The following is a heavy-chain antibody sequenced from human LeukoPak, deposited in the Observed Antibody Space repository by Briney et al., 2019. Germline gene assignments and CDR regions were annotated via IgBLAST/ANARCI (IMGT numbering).Heavy chain of an antibody. D-gene: IGHD3-10*01. V-gene: IGHV4-59*08. J-gene: IGHJ3*02. CDR2: IYYSGST. CDR1: GGSVSSYY. CDR3: AAFYGSGRGAFDI. Sequence: SETLSLTCTVSGGSVSSYYWSWIRQPPGEGLEWIGYIYYSGSTNYNPSLKSRVTISVDTSKNQFSLKLSSVTAADTAVYYCAAFYGSGRGAFDIWGQGTMVTVSS.